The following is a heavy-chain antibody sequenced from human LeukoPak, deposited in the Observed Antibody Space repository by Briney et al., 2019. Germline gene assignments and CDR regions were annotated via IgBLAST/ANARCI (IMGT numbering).Heavy chain of an antibody. J-gene: IGHJ4*02. Sequence: TGGSLRLSCAASGCTFYNYAMSWVRQAPGKGLEWVSAITGSGTDTFHADSVKGRFTISRDNSESTLYLQMNSLRAEDTATYYCAKGSSSSRPYYFDYWGQGTLVTVSS. CDR1: GCTFYNYA. CDR3: AKGSSSSRPYYFDY. D-gene: IGHD6-6*01. V-gene: IGHV3-23*01. CDR2: ITGSGTDT.